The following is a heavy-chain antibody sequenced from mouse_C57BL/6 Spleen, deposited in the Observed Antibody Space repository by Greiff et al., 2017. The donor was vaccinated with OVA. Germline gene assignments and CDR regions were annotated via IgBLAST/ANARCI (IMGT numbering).Heavy chain of an antibody. Sequence: EVQLQESGGGLVKPGGSLKLSCAASGFTFSSYAMSWVRQTPEKRLEWVATISDGGSYTYYPDNVKGRFTISRDNAKNNLYLQMSHLKSEDTAMYYCARDGGRDSSGPYYFDYWGQGTTLTVSS. CDR2: ISDGGSYT. D-gene: IGHD3-2*02. J-gene: IGHJ2*01. CDR3: ARDGGRDSSGPYYFDY. V-gene: IGHV5-4*01. CDR1: GFTFSSYA.